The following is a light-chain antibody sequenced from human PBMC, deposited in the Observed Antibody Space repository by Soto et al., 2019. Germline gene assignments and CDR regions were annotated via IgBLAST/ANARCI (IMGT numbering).Light chain of an antibody. CDR1: SSNIGAGSA. V-gene: IGLV1-40*01. CDR3: QSYDNRLSGYV. J-gene: IGLJ1*01. CDR2: DNN. Sequence: QLVLTQPPSVSGAPGQRVTISCTGSSSNIGAGSAVHWYQQLPGTAPKLLMSDNNNRPSGVPDRFSGSKSGTSASLAITGLQAEDEADYYCQSYDNRLSGYVFGSGTKVTVL.